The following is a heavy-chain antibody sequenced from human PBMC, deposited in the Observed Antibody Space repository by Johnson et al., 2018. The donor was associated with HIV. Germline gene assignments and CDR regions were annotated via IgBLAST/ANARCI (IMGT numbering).Heavy chain of an antibody. J-gene: IGHJ3*02. D-gene: IGHD1-26*01. Sequence: QVQLVESGGGVVQPGRSLRLSCAASGFTFSSYGMHWVRQAPGKGLEWVAVIWYDGSHKYYADSVKGRFTISRDNSKNTLYLQMNSLRAEDTAVYYCAKDLRRGSGSYSDAFDIWGQGT. V-gene: IGHV3-33*06. CDR1: GFTFSSYG. CDR3: AKDLRRGSGSYSDAFDI. CDR2: IWYDGSHK.